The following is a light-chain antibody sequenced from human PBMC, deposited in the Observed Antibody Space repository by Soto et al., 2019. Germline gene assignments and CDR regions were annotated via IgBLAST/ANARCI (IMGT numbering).Light chain of an antibody. CDR2: DAS. Sequence: EIVLTQSPATLSLSPGERATLSCRAIQSVSSYLAWYQQKPGQAPRLLIYDASNRATGIPARFSGSGSGTDFTLYISILEPEELAVYFCQQGSNWPWPYTFGQVTKLEIK. V-gene: IGKV3-11*01. CDR1: QSVSSY. J-gene: IGKJ2*01. CDR3: QQGSNWPWPYT.